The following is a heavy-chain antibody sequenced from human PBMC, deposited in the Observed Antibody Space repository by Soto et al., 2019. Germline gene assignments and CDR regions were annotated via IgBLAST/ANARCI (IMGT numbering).Heavy chain of an antibody. J-gene: IGHJ5*02. V-gene: IGHV1-46*01. CDR2: INPRGGST. D-gene: IGHD2-2*01. CDR3: ARDNAKFNWFDP. Sequence: QVQLVQSGAEVKKPGASVKVSCKASGYTFTSYYMHWVRQAPGQGLEWMGIINPRGGSTSYAQKCQVRVTMTRDTSTSTVYMELRSLRSEDTAVYYCARDNAKFNWFDPWGQGPLVTVSS. CDR1: GYTFTSYY.